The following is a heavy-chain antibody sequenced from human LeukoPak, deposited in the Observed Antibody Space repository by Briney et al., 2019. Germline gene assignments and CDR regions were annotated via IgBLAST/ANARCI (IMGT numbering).Heavy chain of an antibody. J-gene: IGHJ4*02. CDR3: GKDRVIAATGRFSGLFDS. V-gene: IGHV3-21*04. CDR2: IRSTSGHI. CDR1: GFPLSSYT. D-gene: IGHD6-13*01. Sequence: GGSLRLSCAASGFPLSSYTMNWVRQAPGKGLEWVSCIRSTSGHIYYADSVRGRFTISRDNAKNSLYLLMNSLRAEDTAVYYCGKDRVIAATGRFSGLFDSWGQGTLVTVSS.